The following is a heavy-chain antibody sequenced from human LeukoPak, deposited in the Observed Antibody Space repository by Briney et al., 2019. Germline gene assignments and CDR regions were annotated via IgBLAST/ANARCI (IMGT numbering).Heavy chain of an antibody. D-gene: IGHD1-26*01. J-gene: IGHJ4*02. CDR1: GVSINSYY. CDR3: ATLSSFDY. Sequence: PSETLSLTCSVSGVSINSYYWSWVRQPPGKGLEWLGYVYYSGTTTYNPSVKSRITISLDKSKNQVSLQLTFVTSADTAVYYCATLSSFDYWGQGTLVTVSS. V-gene: IGHV4-59*01. CDR2: VYYSGTT.